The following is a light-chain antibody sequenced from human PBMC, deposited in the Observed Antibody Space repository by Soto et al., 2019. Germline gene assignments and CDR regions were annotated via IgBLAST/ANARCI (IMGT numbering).Light chain of an antibody. J-gene: IGKJ3*01. CDR2: AS. CDR3: QHYGTSAL. V-gene: IGKV3-20*01. CDR1: QSFSDSY. Sequence: EIVLTQSPGTLSLSPGERATLSCRASQSFSDSYLAWYQQKPGQAPRLLIYASSRATGIPDRFSGSGSGTDFTLTISRLEPEDFAVYYCQHYGTSALFGPGTKVDIK.